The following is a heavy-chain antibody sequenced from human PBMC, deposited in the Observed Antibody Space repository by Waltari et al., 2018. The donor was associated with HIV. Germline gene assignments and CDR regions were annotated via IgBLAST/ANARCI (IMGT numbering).Heavy chain of an antibody. D-gene: IGHD3-10*01. CDR2: IYYSGRT. CDR3: ARHYYGSGSYYIPEPPGY. Sequence: QLQLQESGPGLVKPSETLSLTCTVSGGSISSSSYYWGWIRQPPGRGLEWIGGIYYSGRTYYNPSLKSRVTISVDTSKNQFSLKLSSVTAADTAVYYCARHYYGSGSYYIPEPPGYWGQGTLVTVSS. CDR1: GGSISSSSYY. J-gene: IGHJ4*02. V-gene: IGHV4-39*01.